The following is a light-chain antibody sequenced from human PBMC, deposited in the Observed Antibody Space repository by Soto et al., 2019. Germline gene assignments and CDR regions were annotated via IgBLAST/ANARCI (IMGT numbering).Light chain of an antibody. V-gene: IGLV2-14*01. J-gene: IGLJ2*01. CDR2: ASS. CDR1: SSDVGGYNY. Sequence: QSALTQPASVSGSPGQSITISCTGTSSDVGGYNYVSWYQHHPGKAPRLMIYASSNRPSGVSHRFSGSRSGNTASLTISGLQAEDEADYYCCSYTSSTTPLFGGGTKLTVL. CDR3: CSYTSSTTPL.